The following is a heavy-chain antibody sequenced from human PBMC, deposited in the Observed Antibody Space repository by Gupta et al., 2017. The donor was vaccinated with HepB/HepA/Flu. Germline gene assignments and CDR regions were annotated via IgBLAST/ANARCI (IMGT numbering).Heavy chain of an antibody. CDR1: GFTFSNLW. J-gene: IGHJ3*02. CDR2: IKTIGGGGAT. CDR3: TTSPVLNAFDI. Sequence: VQLVESGGGLVEPGGSFRLSCSVSGFTFSNLWMNWVRLLPGKGLEWIGRIKTIGGGGATDYAAPVKGRFTISRDDSKDTVYLQMNSLRTDDTALYYCTTSPVLNAFDIWGQGTMVTVSS. V-gene: IGHV3-15*01.